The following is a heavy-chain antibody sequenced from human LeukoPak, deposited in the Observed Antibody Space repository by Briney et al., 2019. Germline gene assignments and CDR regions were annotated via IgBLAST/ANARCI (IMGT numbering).Heavy chain of an antibody. Sequence: ASVTVSFTSSGYSVTIYGISWVRQAPGQGNEWVGWISAYNGNTNYSQKLQGRVTMTTDTSTSTAYMELRTLRSDDTAVYYCARGLLYSGYDIYYYYGMDVWGQGTTVTVPS. CDR3: ARGLLYSGYDIYYYYGMDV. D-gene: IGHD5-12*01. CDR1: GYSVTIYG. J-gene: IGHJ6*02. CDR2: ISAYNGNT. V-gene: IGHV1-18*01.